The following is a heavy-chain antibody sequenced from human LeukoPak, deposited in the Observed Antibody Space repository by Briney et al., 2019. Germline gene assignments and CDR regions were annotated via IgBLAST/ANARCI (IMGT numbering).Heavy chain of an antibody. D-gene: IGHD3-3*01. CDR3: ARDFWSGYTDYYGMDV. V-gene: IGHV3-21*01. Sequence: PGGSLRLSCAASGFTFSSYSMNWVRQAPGKGLEWVSSISSSSYIYYADSVKGRFTISRDNAKNSLYLQMNSLRAEDTAVYYCARDFWSGYTDYYGMDVWGQGTTVTVSS. J-gene: IGHJ6*02. CDR1: GFTFSSYS. CDR2: ISSSSYI.